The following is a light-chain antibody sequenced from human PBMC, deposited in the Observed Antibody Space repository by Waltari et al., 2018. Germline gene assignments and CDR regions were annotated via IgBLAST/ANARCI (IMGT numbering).Light chain of an antibody. J-gene: IGKJ2*01. CDR1: QSVGSNH. CDR2: DAS. V-gene: IGKV3-20*01. Sequence: ETVLTQSPGTLSLSPGEGVTLSCRASQSVGSNHLAWYQQKPGQAPRLLIYDASSRATGTPDRFSGGGSGTDFTLTISRLEPEDFAVYYCQSYATSLRYTFGQGTKLEI. CDR3: QSYATSLRYT.